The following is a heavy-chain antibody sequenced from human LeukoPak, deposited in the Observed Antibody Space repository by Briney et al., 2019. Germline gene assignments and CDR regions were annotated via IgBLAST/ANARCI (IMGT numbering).Heavy chain of an antibody. V-gene: IGHV4-4*07. J-gene: IGHJ5*02. D-gene: IGHD3-22*01. CDR3: ARKRGYYDSSGYYFGWFDP. CDR1: GGSISSYY. CDR2: IYASGST. Sequence: SETLSLTCTVSGGSISSYYWSWIRQPAGKGLEWIGRIYASGSTNYNPSLKSRVTMSVDTSKNQFSLKLSSVTAADTAVYYCARKRGYYDSSGYYFGWFDPWGQGTLVTVSS.